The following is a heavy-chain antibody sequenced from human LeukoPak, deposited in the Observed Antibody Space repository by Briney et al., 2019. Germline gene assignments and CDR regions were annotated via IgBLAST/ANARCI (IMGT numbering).Heavy chain of an antibody. CDR2: ISSSSDYR. J-gene: IGHJ4*02. CDR3: VRDFRFLEDY. Sequence: GGSLRLSCAASGFSFISYSMNWVRQAPGKGLEWVSSISSSSDYRYHADSVKGRFTISRDNPKKSLYLQMNSLRAEDTAVYYCVRDFRFLEDYWGQGTLVTVSS. D-gene: IGHD3-3*01. CDR1: GFSFISYS. V-gene: IGHV3-21*01.